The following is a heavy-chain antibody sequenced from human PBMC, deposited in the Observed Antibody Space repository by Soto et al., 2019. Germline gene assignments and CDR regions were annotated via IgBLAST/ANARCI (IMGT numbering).Heavy chain of an antibody. Sequence: QVQLVQSGTEVKKPGASVKVSCKASSYTFTRYGISWVRQAPGQGLEWMGWVSGHDGETNYARNLRGRFPMTTDTSTSTAYLELMNLRSEAMALYYCGRAWDYGDNLDVFDIWGQATLV. CDR2: VSGHDGET. V-gene: IGHV1-18*03. CDR3: GRAWDYGDNLDVFDI. CDR1: SYTFTRYG. J-gene: IGHJ3*02. D-gene: IGHD4-17*01.